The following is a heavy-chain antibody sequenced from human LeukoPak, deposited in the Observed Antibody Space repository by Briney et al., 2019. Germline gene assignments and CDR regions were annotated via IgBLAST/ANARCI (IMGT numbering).Heavy chain of an antibody. V-gene: IGHV1-18*01. D-gene: IGHD3-10*01. J-gene: IGHJ4*02. CDR3: AREATSGPYYGSGSYVY. CDR1: GYTFTSYG. Sequence: ASVKVSCKASGYTFTSYGISWVRQAPGQGLEWMGWISAYNGNTNYAQKLQGRVTMTTDTSTSTAYMELRSLRSDDTAVYYCAREATSGPYYGSGSYVYWGQGTLVTVSS. CDR2: ISAYNGNT.